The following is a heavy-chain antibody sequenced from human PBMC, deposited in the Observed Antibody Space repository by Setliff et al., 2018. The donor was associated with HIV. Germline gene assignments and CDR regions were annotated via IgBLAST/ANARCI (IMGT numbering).Heavy chain of an antibody. V-gene: IGHV4-59*12. D-gene: IGHD1-7*01. Sequence: SETLSLTCTVSGGSISTYYWNWIRQPPGKGLEWIGYISYSGTTNYNPSLKSRVTISVDTSKKQFSLKLSSVTAADTAVYYCARWRDNWNSGFDYWGQGTLVTVSS. CDR2: ISYSGTT. CDR3: ARWRDNWNSGFDY. CDR1: GGSISTYY. J-gene: IGHJ4*02.